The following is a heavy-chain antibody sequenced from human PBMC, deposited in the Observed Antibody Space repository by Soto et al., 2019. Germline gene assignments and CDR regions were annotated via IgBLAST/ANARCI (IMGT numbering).Heavy chain of an antibody. D-gene: IGHD2-15*01. J-gene: IGHJ4*02. Sequence: EVQLVESGGGLVQPGGSLRLSCAASGFTVSSNYMSWVRQAPGKGLEWVSVIYTGGTTYYADSVKGRFTISRDNSKNTLYLQMNSLRAEDTAVYYWARVAPSCSCPDYWGQGTLVTVSS. CDR2: IYTGGTT. CDR1: GFTVSSNY. CDR3: ARVAPSCSCPDY. V-gene: IGHV3-66*01.